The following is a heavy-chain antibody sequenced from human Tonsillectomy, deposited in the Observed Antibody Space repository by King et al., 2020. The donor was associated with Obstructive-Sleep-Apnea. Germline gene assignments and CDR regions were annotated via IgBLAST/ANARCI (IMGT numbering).Heavy chain of an antibody. V-gene: IGHV3-11*01. J-gene: IGHJ1*01. CDR2: ISSSGSTI. Sequence: VQLVESGGGLVKPGGSLRFSCAASGFIFSDDYMSWIRQAPGKGLGWVSYISSSGSTIYYADSVKGRFTISRDNAKNSLYLQMNSLRAEDTAVYYCGRDDDSGYFQHWGQGTMVTVSS. CDR3: GRDDDSGYFQH. D-gene: IGHD1-26*01. CDR1: GFIFSDDY.